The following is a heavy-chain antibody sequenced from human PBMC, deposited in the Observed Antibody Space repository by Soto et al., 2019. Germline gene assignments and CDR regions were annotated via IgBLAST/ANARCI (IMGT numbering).Heavy chain of an antibody. CDR3: AREFVATGPGYYGMDV. D-gene: IGHD2-15*01. V-gene: IGHV1-46*01. J-gene: IGHJ6*02. Sequence: ASVKVSCKASGYTFTSYYMHWVRQAPGQGLEWMGIINPSGGSTSYAQKFQGRVTMTRDTSTSTVYMELSSLRSEDTAVYYCAREFVATGPGYYGMDVWGQGTTVTVS. CDR1: GYTFTSYY. CDR2: INPSGGST.